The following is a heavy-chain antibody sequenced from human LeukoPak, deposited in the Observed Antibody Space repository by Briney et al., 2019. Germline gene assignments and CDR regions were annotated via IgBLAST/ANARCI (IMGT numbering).Heavy chain of an antibody. CDR3: ARSIGLTGGGVDV. CDR1: GFTFSDYN. J-gene: IGHJ6*02. Sequence: GGSLRLSCAASGFTFSDYNMNWVRRAPGKGLEWVSYITDSGNTIHCADSVKGRFTISRDNAKNSLYLQMNSLRAEDTAVYYCARSIGLTGGGVDVWGQGTTVTVSS. CDR2: ITDSGNTI. V-gene: IGHV3-11*01. D-gene: IGHD3-9*01.